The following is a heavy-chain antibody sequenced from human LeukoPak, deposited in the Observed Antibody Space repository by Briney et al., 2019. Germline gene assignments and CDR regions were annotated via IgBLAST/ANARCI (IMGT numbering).Heavy chain of an antibody. Sequence: GGSLRLSCAASGFSFAMYGIHWVRQAPGKGLEWVAVISTDGNNEYYANSVKGRFTISRDNSKNTVYLQMTSLRTEDTAVYYCAKDQIGWAPGYVSGPLDQWGQGTLVTVSS. D-gene: IGHD6-19*01. CDR1: GFSFAMYG. CDR2: ISTDGNNE. CDR3: AKDQIGWAPGYVSGPLDQ. J-gene: IGHJ4*02. V-gene: IGHV3-30*18.